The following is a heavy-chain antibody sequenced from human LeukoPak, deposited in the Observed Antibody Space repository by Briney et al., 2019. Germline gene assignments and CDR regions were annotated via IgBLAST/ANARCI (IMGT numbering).Heavy chain of an antibody. CDR1: GFTFSNFG. D-gene: IGHD3-22*01. J-gene: IGHJ4*02. CDR3: VRQYSYDSSGYYPWDY. V-gene: IGHV3-48*04. CDR2: ISSSSSTI. Sequence: GGSLRLSCAASGFTFSNFGMNWVRQAPGKGLEWVSYISSSSSTIYYAHSVKGRFTISRDNAKNTLYLQMNSLRAEDTAMYYCVRQYSYDSSGYYPWDYWGQGTLVTVSS.